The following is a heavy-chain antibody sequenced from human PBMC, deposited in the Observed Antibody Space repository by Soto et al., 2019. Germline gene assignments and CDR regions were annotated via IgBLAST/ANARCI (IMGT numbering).Heavy chain of an antibody. CDR1: GGSISSYY. V-gene: IGHV4-59*01. D-gene: IGHD6-19*01. CDR2: IYYSGST. J-gene: IGHJ4*02. CDR3: ARRYGSVFDF. Sequence: QVQLQESGPGLVKPSETLSLTCTVSGGSISSYYWSWIRQPPGKGLEWIGYIYYSGSTNYNPSLKSRVTISVDTSKNQFSLKLSSVTAADTAAYYCARRYGSVFDFWGQGTLVTVSS.